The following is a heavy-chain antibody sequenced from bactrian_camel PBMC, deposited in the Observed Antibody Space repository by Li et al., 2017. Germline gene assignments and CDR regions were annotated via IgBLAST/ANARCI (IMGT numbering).Heavy chain of an antibody. Sequence: QVQLVESGGGLVQPGGSLRLSCAASGFTFSVSYMSWVRQAPGKGLEWVSSIYSDGSKTYYADSVKGRFTVSRDNAKNTVYLQMDNLESEDTALHYCATNTVTDGVAEFRFWGQGTQVTVS. CDR2: IYSDGSKT. V-gene: IGHV3-2*01. J-gene: IGHJ6*01. CDR1: GFTFSVSY. CDR3: ATNTVTDGVAEFRF. D-gene: IGHD2*01.